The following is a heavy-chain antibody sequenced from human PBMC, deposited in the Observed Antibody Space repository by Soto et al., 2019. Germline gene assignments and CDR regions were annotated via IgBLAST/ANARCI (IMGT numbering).Heavy chain of an antibody. J-gene: IGHJ4*02. CDR3: ATGNVDSMLEY. D-gene: IGHD3-3*01. Sequence: QVQLHESGPGLVKPSETLSLTCVVSDGSLSTYDWWTWVRQPPGQRLEWIGKMFHSGGADHSPSLKSRVTIAADSSKNLVSLRLTAVTASDTAVYYCATGNVDSMLEYWGQGTQVAVS. CDR2: MFHSGGA. V-gene: IGHV4-4*02. CDR1: DGSLSTYDW.